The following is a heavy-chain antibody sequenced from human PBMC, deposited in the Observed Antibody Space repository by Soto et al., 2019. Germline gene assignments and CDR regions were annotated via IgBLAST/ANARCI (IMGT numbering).Heavy chain of an antibody. CDR3: ARGKWEQWFDP. D-gene: IGHD1-26*01. Sequence: ASVKVSCKASGGTFISYGISWVRQAPGQGLEWMGWISAYNGNTNYAQKLQGRVTMTTDTSTSTAYMELSSLRSEDTAVYYCARGKWEQWFDPWGQGTLVTVSS. V-gene: IGHV1-18*01. CDR1: GGTFISYG. J-gene: IGHJ5*02. CDR2: ISAYNGNT.